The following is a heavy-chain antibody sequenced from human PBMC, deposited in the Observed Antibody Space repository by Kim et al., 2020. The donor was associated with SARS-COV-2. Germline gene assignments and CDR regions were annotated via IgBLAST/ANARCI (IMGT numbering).Heavy chain of an antibody. V-gene: IGHV1-8*01. CDR2: GHT. CDR3: ARGSEGAFDI. J-gene: IGHJ3*02. Sequence: GHTGYEQQVQGRVTMTRNTSIATAYMELSSLRSDDTAVYYCARGSEGAFDIWGQGTVVTVSS.